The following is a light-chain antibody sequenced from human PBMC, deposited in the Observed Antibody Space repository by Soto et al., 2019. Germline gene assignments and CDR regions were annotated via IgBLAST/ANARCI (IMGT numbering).Light chain of an antibody. CDR3: QKCDYLPI. CDR2: DAA. V-gene: IGKV1-33*01. Sequence: DIQMTQSPSSLSASVGDRVTITCQARHDITSYLNWYQHKPGKAPKLLSYDAAILEAGVPSRFSGSGSGTDFTFTIISLQPEDVETYYCQKCDYLPIFGPGTTVDVK. J-gene: IGKJ3*01. CDR1: HDITSY.